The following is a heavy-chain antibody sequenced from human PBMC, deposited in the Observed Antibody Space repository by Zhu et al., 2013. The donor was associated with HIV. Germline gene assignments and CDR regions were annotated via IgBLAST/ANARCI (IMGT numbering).Heavy chain of an antibody. J-gene: IGHJ1*01. V-gene: IGHV1-69*06. CDR1: GYTFTSYG. D-gene: IGHD1-1*01. CDR2: IIPIFGTA. Sequence: QVRLVQSAAEVKKPGASVKVSCKASGYTFTSYGISWVRQAPGQGLEWMGGIIPIFGTANYAQKFQGRVTITADKSTSTAYMELSSLRSEDTAVYYCARDKGTYDGFQHWGQGTLVTVSS. CDR3: ARDKGTYDGFQH.